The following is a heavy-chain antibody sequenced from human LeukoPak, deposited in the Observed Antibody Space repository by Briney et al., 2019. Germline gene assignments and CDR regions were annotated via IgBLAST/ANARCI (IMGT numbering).Heavy chain of an antibody. CDR3: AKYLTARGPPYALDV. CDR2: ITVSGGTT. CDR1: EFTLSSYA. Sequence: GGSLRLSCAASEFTLSSYAMQCVRLPPGKGLEWVSGITVSGGTTYYTDSVKGRFTISRDNSKNTLYLQMNSLRAEDTAVYYCAKYLTARGPPYALDVWGQGTTVTVSS. J-gene: IGHJ6*02. V-gene: IGHV3-23*01. D-gene: IGHD1-14*01.